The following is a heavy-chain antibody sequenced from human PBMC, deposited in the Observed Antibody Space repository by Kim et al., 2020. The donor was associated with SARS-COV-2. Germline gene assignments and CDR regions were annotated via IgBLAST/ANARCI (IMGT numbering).Heavy chain of an antibody. CDR3: ARGRRGGDWFERAPGGALDY. Sequence: GSLRLSCAASGFTFSSYGMHWVRQAPGKGLEWVAVIWYDGSNKYYADSVKGRFTISRDNSKNTLYLQMNSLRAEDTAVYYCARGRRGGDWFERAPGGALDYWGQGTLVTVSS. CDR2: IWYDGSNK. J-gene: IGHJ4*02. V-gene: IGHV3-33*01. CDR1: GFTFSSYG. D-gene: IGHD3-9*01.